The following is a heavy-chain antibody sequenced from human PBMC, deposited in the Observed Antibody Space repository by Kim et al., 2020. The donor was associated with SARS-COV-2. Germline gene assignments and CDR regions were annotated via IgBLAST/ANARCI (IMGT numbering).Heavy chain of an antibody. CDR2: ISAYNGNT. CDR1: GYTFTSHG. V-gene: IGHV1-18*01. Sequence: ASVKVSCKASGYTFTSHGISCVRQSPGQGLEWMGWISAYNGNTNYAQKLQGRVTMTTDTSTSTAYMELRSLRSDDTAVYYSASWRKAAYGMDVWGQGTTVTVSS. CDR3: ASWRKAAYGMDV. J-gene: IGHJ6*02.